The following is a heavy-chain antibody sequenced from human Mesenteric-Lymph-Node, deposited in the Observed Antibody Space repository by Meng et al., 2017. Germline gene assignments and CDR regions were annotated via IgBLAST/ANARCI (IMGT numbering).Heavy chain of an antibody. CDR1: GGSISIGDYY. D-gene: IGHD4-17*01. Sequence: QWQRQESGPGMVKPSQTLSLTGTVSGGSISIGDYYWSWIRQPPGKGLEWIGCIYYSGSTYYNPSLKGRVTISVDTSKNQFSLKLSSVTAADTAVYYCARRYGASAYNWFDPWGQGTLVTVSS. CDR2: IYYSGST. V-gene: IGHV4-30-4*01. J-gene: IGHJ5*02. CDR3: ARRYGASAYNWFDP.